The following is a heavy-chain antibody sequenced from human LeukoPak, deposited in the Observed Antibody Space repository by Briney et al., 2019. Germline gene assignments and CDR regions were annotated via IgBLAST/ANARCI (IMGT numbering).Heavy chain of an antibody. CDR3: ARSSGWYGYYYYGMDV. V-gene: IGHV3-13*05. CDR2: IGTAGDP. CDR1: GFTFSSYD. D-gene: IGHD6-19*01. J-gene: IGHJ6*04. Sequence: GGSLRLSCAASGFTFSSYDMQWVRQAPGKGLEWVSAIGTAGDPYYPGSVTGRFTISRENAKNSLYLQMNSLRAGDTAVYYCARSSGWYGYYYYGMDVWGKGTTVTVSS.